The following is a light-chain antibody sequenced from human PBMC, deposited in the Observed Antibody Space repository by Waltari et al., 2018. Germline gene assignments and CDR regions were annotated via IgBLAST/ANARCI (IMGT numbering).Light chain of an antibody. J-gene: IGKJ1*01. CDR2: WAS. V-gene: IGKV4-1*01. Sequence: DVVMTQSLDSLAVSLGERATINCKSSQSLLYTCNNKNYLAWYQQKPGHPPKILIYWASIQESGVPDRFSGSGSGTDFTLTISCLQAEDVASYFCLQYLHTPRTFCQGTKVEIK. CDR3: LQYLHTPRT. CDR1: QSLLYTCNNKNY.